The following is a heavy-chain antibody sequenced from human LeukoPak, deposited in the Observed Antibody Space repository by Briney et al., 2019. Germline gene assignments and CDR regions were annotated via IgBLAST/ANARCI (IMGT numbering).Heavy chain of an antibody. CDR2: IYYSGST. V-gene: IGHV4-59*12. CDR1: GGSISSYY. J-gene: IGHJ4*02. D-gene: IGHD5-12*01. Sequence: PSETLSLTCTVSGGSISSYYWSWIRQPPGKGLEWIGYIYYSGSTDYNPSLKSRVTISADTSKNQFSLKMRSVTAADTAVYYCARAQETVAIDYWGQGTLVTVSS. CDR3: ARAQETVAIDY.